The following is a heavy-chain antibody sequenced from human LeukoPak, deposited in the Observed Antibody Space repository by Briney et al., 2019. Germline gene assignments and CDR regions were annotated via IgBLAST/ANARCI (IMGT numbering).Heavy chain of an antibody. J-gene: IGHJ4*02. CDR1: GYSISSGYY. V-gene: IGHV4-38-2*02. D-gene: IGHD2-2*01. CDR2: IYHSGST. CDR3: ARLIVVVPANFIDY. Sequence: SETLSLTCTVSGYSISSGYYWGWIRQPPGKGLEWIGSIYHSGSTYYNPSLKSRVTISVDTSKNQFSLKLSSVTAADTAVYYCARLIVVVPANFIDYWGQGTLVTVSS.